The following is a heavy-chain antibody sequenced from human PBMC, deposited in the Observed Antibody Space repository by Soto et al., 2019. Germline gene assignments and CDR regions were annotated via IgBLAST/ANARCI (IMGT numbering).Heavy chain of an antibody. D-gene: IGHD2-21*02. CDR1: GGSFSGYY. CDR3: ARGRSNIVVVTAIVFFDY. Sequence: QVQLQQWGAGLLKPSETLSLTCAVYGGSFSGYYWSWIRQPPGKGLEWIGEINHSGSTNYNPSLKSRVTISVDTSKHQFSLKLSSVTAADTAVYYCARGRSNIVVVTAIVFFDYWGQGTLVTVSS. J-gene: IGHJ4*02. CDR2: INHSGST. V-gene: IGHV4-34*01.